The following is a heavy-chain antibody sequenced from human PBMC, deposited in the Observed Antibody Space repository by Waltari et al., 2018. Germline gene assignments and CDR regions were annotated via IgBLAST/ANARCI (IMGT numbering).Heavy chain of an antibody. CDR1: GGSISSRSHY. J-gene: IGHJ4*02. CDR3: ARDPPAAPSD. CDR2: SLFSGIT. V-gene: IGHV4-39*07. Sequence: QLLLQESGPGLVKPSETLSLTCSVSGGSISSRSHYWGWIRQPPGKGLEWIGSSLFSGITHYNPSLKSRVTISVDTSKNQFSLNLTSVTAADTAVYYCARDPPAAPSDWGQGTLVIVSS. D-gene: IGHD6-13*01.